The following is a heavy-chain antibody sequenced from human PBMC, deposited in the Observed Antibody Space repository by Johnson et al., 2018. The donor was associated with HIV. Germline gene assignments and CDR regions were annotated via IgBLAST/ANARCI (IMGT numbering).Heavy chain of an antibody. V-gene: IGHV3-74*01. J-gene: IGHJ3*01. CDR2: INGDGSGI. CDR3: VRDRSTYSGSYYGWDAFAL. Sequence: VQLVESGGGLIQPGGSLRLSCAASGFTVYSNYMNWVRQAPGKGLEWVSRINGDGSGITYADSVKGRFTISRDNAKNTLYLQMNSLRAEDTAVYYCVRDRSTYSGSYYGWDAFALWGQGTMVTVSS. CDR1: GFTVYSNY. D-gene: IGHD1-26*01.